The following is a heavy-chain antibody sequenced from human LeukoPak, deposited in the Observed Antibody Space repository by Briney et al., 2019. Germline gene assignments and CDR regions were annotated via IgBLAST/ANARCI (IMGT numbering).Heavy chain of an antibody. CDR1: GGTFSSYA. CDR3: ARSVGLLWFGEFPPSTGFDY. Sequence: SVKVSCKASGGTFSSYAISWVRQAPGQGLEWMGGIIPIFGTANYAQKFQGRVTITTDESTSTAYMELSSLRSEDTAVYYCARSVGLLWFGEFPPSTGFDYWGQGTLVTVSS. CDR2: IIPIFGTA. J-gene: IGHJ4*02. V-gene: IGHV1-69*05. D-gene: IGHD3-10*01.